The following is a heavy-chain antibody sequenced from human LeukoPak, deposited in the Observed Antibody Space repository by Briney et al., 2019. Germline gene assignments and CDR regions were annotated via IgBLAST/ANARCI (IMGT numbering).Heavy chain of an antibody. CDR2: ISSSGSTI. CDR3: TREKEGYNFGLDYYYYYMDV. J-gene: IGHJ6*03. CDR1: GFTFSDYY. V-gene: IGHV3-11*01. D-gene: IGHD5-18*01. Sequence: GGSLRLSCAASGFTFSDYYMSWIRQAPGKGLEWVSYISSSGSTIYYADSVKGRFTISRDNAKNSLYLQMNSLRAEGTAVYYCTREKEGYNFGLDYYYYYMDVWGNGTTVTVSS.